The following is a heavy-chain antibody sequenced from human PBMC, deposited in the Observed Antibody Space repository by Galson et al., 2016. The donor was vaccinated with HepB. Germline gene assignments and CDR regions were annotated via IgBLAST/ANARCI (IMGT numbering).Heavy chain of an antibody. V-gene: IGHV3-20*04. CDR2: INWNGGNI. J-gene: IGHJ3*02. CDR3: ARGLSGLDDAFDI. Sequence: SLRLSCAASGFTFDDYGMAWVRQAPGKGLEWVSNINWNGGNIVYGDSVKGRFTISRDNATNSVHLQMNSLRADDTAFYYCARGLSGLDDAFDIWGQGTLVIVSS. CDR1: GFTFDDYG.